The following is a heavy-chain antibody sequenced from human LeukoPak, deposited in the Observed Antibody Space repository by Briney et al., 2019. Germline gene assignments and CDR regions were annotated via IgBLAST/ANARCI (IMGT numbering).Heavy chain of an antibody. J-gene: IGHJ5*02. D-gene: IGHD6-13*01. CDR2: ISAHNGNT. Sequence: ASVKVSCKASGYTFTSYGISWVRQAPGRGLEWMGWISAHNGNTNYAQKLQGRVTMTTDTSTSTAYMELRSLRSDDTAVYYCARDSRIAAAGTSWFDPWGQGTLVTVSS. CDR3: ARDSRIAAAGTSWFDP. CDR1: GYTFTSYG. V-gene: IGHV1-18*01.